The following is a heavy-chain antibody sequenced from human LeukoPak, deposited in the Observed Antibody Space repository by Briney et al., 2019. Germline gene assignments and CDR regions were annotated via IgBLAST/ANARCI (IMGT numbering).Heavy chain of an antibody. CDR3: ARGASGSCYSNIDY. CDR1: GFTFDDYG. Sequence: GGSLRLSCAASGFTFDDYGMSWVRQAPGKGLEWVSGINWNGGSTGYGDSVKGRFTISRDNAKNSLYLQMNSLRAEDTAVYYCARGASGSCYSNIDYWGQGTLVTVSS. CDR2: INWNGGST. J-gene: IGHJ4*02. V-gene: IGHV3-20*04. D-gene: IGHD2-15*01.